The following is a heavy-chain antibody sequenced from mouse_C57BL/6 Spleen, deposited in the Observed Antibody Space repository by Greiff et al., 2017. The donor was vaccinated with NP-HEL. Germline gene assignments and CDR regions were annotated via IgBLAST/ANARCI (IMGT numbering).Heavy chain of an antibody. Sequence: QVQLQQSGAELMKPGASVKLSCKATGYTFTGYWIEWVKQRPGHGLEWIGEILPGSGSTNYNEKFKGKATFTADTSSNTAYIQLSSLTTEDSAIYYCAREGIGYDYEGFAYWGQGTLVTVSA. V-gene: IGHV1-9*01. J-gene: IGHJ3*01. CDR2: ILPGSGST. D-gene: IGHD2-4*01. CDR1: GYTFTGYW. CDR3: AREGIGYDYEGFAY.